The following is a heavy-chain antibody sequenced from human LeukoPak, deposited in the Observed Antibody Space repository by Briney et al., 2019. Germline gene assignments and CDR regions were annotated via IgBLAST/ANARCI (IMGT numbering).Heavy chain of an antibody. J-gene: IGHJ4*02. Sequence: GGSLRLSCSASGFTFSSYAMHWVRQAPGKGLEYVSGINNNGDNTHYADSVKGRLSISRDNSKNTLYLQMNSLKTEDTAVYYCARDPLGVLSYFDYWGQGTLVTVSS. CDR3: ARDPLGVLSYFDY. CDR1: GFTFSSYA. V-gene: IGHV3-64*04. CDR2: INNNGDNT. D-gene: IGHD3-16*01.